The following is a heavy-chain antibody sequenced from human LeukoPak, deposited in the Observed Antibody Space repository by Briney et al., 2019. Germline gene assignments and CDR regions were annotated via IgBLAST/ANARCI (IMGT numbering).Heavy chain of an antibody. Sequence: SETLSLTCTVSGGSVSSGSYYWSWIRQPPGKGLEWIGYIYYSGSTNYNPSLKSRVTISVDTSKNQFSLKLSSVTAADTAVYYCASGVTGTTVDYWGQGTLVTVSS. V-gene: IGHV4-61*01. CDR1: GGSVSSGSYY. D-gene: IGHD1-7*01. CDR2: IYYSGST. CDR3: ASGVTGTTVDY. J-gene: IGHJ4*02.